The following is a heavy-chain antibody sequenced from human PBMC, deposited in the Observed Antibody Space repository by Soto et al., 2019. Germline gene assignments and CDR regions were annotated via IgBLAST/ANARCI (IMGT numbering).Heavy chain of an antibody. J-gene: IGHJ5*02. Sequence: AASVKVSCKASGYTFTSYAMHWVRQAPGQRLEWMGWINAGNGNTKYSQKFQGRVTITRYTSASTAYMELSSLRSEDTAVYYCARDEVIIRFDPWGQGSLVTVSS. CDR2: INAGNGNT. CDR3: ARDEVIIRFDP. CDR1: GYTFTSYA. V-gene: IGHV1-3*01.